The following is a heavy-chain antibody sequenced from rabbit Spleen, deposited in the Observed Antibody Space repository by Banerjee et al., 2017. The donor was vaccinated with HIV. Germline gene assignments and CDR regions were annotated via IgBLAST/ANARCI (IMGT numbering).Heavy chain of an antibody. CDR2: IYASSSGST. D-gene: IGHD8-1*01. CDR3: ARDTGSSFSTYGMGL. Sequence: QEQLKESGGGLVQPEGSLTLTCKASGIDFSSYYYMCWVRQATGKGLEWIACIYASSSGSTYYASWAKGRFTLSKTSSTTVTLQMTSMTAADTATYFCARDTGSSFSTYGMGLWSQGTLVTVS. J-gene: IGHJ6*01. V-gene: IGHV1S45*01. CDR1: GIDFSSYYY.